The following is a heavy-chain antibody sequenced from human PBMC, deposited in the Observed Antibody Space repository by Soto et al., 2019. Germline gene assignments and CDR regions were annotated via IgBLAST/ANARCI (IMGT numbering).Heavy chain of an antibody. CDR2: IYYSGST. D-gene: IGHD5-12*01. CDR1: GGSISSSSYY. V-gene: IGHV4-39*01. Sequence: SETLSLTCTVSGGSISSSSYYWGWIRQPPGKGLEWIGSIYYSGSTYYNPSLKSRVTISVDTSKNQFSLKLSSVTAADTAVYYCARHDVGWLRLRHFDYWGQGTLVTVSS. CDR3: ARHDVGWLRLRHFDY. J-gene: IGHJ4*02.